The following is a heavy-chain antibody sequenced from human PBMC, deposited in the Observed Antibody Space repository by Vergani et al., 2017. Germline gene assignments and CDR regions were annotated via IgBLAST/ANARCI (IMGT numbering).Heavy chain of an antibody. CDR1: GFRFSNYA. Sequence: EVQLLESGGGLTQPGGSLRLSCAASGFRFSNYAMSWVRQAPGKGLEWVSAIRTSGGSTYYADSVRGRFTISRDNAKNTLYLQMKSLRVEDTAIYYCAKGKGMTTAYSWFDPWGQGTLVTVSS. J-gene: IGHJ5*02. V-gene: IGHV3-23*01. CDR3: AKGKGMTTAYSWFDP. CDR2: IRTSGGST. D-gene: IGHD4-17*01.